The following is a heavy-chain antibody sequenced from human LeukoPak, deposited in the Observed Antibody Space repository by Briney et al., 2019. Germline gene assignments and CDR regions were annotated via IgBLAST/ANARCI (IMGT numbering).Heavy chain of an antibody. CDR3: ARVTDGNRQFDY. D-gene: IGHD2-15*01. CDR1: GGSFSGYY. Sequence: SETLSLTCAVYGGSFSGYYWSWIRQPPGKGLEWIGEINHSGSTNYNPSLKGRVTISVDTSKNQFSLKLSSVTAADTAVYYCARVTDGNRQFDYWGQGTLVTVSS. V-gene: IGHV4-34*01. J-gene: IGHJ4*02. CDR2: INHSGST.